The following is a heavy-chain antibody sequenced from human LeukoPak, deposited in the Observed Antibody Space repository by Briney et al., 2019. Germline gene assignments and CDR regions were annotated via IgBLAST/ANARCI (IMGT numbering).Heavy chain of an antibody. CDR2: IYHSGST. CDR1: GASISSGGYY. CDR3: ASGIAARSWGSFDS. D-gene: IGHD6-6*01. J-gene: IGHJ4*02. V-gene: IGHV4-30-2*01. Sequence: PSETLSLTCTVSGASISSGGYYWSWIRQPPGKGLEWIGYIYHSGSTYYNPSLESRVTISVDKSKNQFSLKLSSVTAADTAVYYCASGIAARSWGSFDSWGQGTLVTVSS.